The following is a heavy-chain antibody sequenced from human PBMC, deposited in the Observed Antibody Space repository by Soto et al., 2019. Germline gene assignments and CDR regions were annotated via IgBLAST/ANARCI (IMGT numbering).Heavy chain of an antibody. D-gene: IGHD6-6*01. CDR3: ARGIAARRFDP. J-gene: IGHJ5*02. CDR2: INAGNGNT. Sequence: ASVKVSCKASGYTFTSYAMHWVRQAPGQRLEWMGWINAGNGNTKYSQKFQGRFTITRDTSASTAYMELSSLRSEDTAVYYCARGIAARRFDPWGQGTLVTVSS. V-gene: IGHV1-3*01. CDR1: GYTFTSYA.